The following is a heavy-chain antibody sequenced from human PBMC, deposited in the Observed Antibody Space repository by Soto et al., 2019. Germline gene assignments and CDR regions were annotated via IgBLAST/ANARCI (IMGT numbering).Heavy chain of an antibody. CDR2: IYYSGST. V-gene: IGHV4-61*01. CDR1: GGSVSSGSYY. Sequence: QVQLQESGPGLVKPSETLSLTCTVSGGSVSSGSYYWSWIRQPPGKGLEWIGYIYYSGSTNYNPSPTIRVPISVDTSKTQFSLKLRAVTAADTAVYYCARDTWMTTRRYFDLWGRGTLVTVSS. J-gene: IGHJ2*01. CDR3: ARDTWMTTRRYFDL. D-gene: IGHD1-1*01.